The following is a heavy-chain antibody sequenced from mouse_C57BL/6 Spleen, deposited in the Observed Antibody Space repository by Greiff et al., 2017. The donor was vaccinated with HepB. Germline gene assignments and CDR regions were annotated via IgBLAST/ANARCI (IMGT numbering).Heavy chain of an antibody. CDR3: ARRDYDYDPFAY. D-gene: IGHD2-4*01. CDR1: GYTFTSYW. Sequence: QVQLQQPGAELVKPGASVKLSCKASGYTFTSYWMQWVKQRPGQGLEWIGEIDPSDSYTNYNQKFKGRATLTVDTSSSTAYMQLSSLTSEDSAVYYCARRDYDYDPFAYWGQGTLVTVSA. V-gene: IGHV1-50*01. J-gene: IGHJ3*01. CDR2: IDPSDSYT.